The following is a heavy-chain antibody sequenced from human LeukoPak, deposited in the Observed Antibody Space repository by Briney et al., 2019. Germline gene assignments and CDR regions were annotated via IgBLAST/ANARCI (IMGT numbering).Heavy chain of an antibody. D-gene: IGHD5-24*01. Sequence: ASVKVSCKASGYTFTGYYMHWVRQAPGQGLEWMGRLNPNSGGTNYAQKFQGRVTMTRDTSISTAYMELSRLRSDDTAVYYCASPRGRDGYNYGFFDYWGQGTLVTVSS. CDR3: ASPRGRDGYNYGFFDY. V-gene: IGHV1-2*06. CDR2: LNPNSGGT. CDR1: GYTFTGYY. J-gene: IGHJ4*02.